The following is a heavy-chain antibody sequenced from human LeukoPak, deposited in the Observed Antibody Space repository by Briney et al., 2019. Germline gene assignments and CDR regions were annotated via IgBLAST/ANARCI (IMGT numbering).Heavy chain of an antibody. J-gene: IGHJ4*02. V-gene: IGHV3-9*01. CDR1: GFTFDDYA. Sequence: PGGSLRLSCAASGFTFDDYAMHWVRQAPGKGLEWVSGISWNSGSIGYADSVKGRFTISRDNAKNSLYLQMNSLRAEDTAVYYCAGPVRGSDYWGQGTLVTVSS. CDR2: ISWNSGSI. CDR3: AGPVRGSDY.